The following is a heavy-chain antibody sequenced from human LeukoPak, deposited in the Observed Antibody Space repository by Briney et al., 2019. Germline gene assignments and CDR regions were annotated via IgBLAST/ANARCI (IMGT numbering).Heavy chain of an antibody. V-gene: IGHV3-23*01. J-gene: IGHJ4*02. CDR3: AKEDSSSYGSGSYYNDDH. CDR1: GFPFSSFA. CDR2: ISGSGVDT. Sequence: GGSLRLYYTPSGFPFSSFAMSWVRQAPGKGLEWVSAISGSGVDTYYAESVRGRFTISRDNSRDTLYLQTNSLRAGDTAVYYCAKEDSSSYGSGSYYNDDHWGQGTLVSVSS. D-gene: IGHD3-10*01.